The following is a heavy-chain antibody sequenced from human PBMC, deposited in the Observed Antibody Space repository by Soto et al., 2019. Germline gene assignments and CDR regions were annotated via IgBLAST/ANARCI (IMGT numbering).Heavy chain of an antibody. CDR3: AKDPRAEFSLYITGTHRRFDP. V-gene: IGHV3-23*01. J-gene: IGHJ5*02. CDR1: GFTFSSYA. D-gene: IGHD1-20*01. CDR2: ISGSGGST. Sequence: SGGSLRLSCAASGFTFSSYAMSWVRQAPGKGLEWVSAISGSGGSTYYADSVKGRFTISRDNSKNTLYLQMNSLRAEDTAVYYCAKDPRAEFSLYITGTHRRFDPWGQGTLVTVSS.